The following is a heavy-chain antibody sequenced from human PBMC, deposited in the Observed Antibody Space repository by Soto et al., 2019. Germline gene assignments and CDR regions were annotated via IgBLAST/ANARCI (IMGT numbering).Heavy chain of an antibody. CDR2: INPNSGGK. CDR1: GYTFTGYY. J-gene: IGHJ3*02. D-gene: IGHD3-16*01. Sequence: QVQLVQSGAEVKKPGASVKVPCKASGYTFTGYYMHWVRQAPGQGLEWMGRINPNSGGKKYAQKFQGWVHMHSDKAIGKASMELARVRYDARAVYHCARGGGYGGDVVGAFDSWGPGTMVTVSS. V-gene: IGHV1-2*04. CDR3: ARGGGYGGDVVGAFDS.